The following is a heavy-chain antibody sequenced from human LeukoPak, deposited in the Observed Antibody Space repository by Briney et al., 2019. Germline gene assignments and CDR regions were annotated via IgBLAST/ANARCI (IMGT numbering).Heavy chain of an antibody. D-gene: IGHD4-17*01. J-gene: IGHJ4*02. CDR1: GYSISSSKW. CDR3: ARVGDYGQFDY. V-gene: IGHV4-28*03. Sequence: PSDTLSLTCAVSGYSISSSKWWGWIRQPPGKGLEWIGYIYYSGSTYYTPSLKSRVTMSVDTSKSQFSLNLSSVTAVDTAVYYCARVGDYGQFDYWGQGTLVTVSS. CDR2: IYYSGST.